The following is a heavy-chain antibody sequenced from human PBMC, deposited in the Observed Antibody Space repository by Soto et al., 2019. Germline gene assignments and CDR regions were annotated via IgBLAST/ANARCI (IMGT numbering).Heavy chain of an antibody. D-gene: IGHD2-2*01. CDR1: GGSMSSGGYY. V-gene: IGHV4-31*03. CDR2: IYYSGST. Sequence: HVQLQESGPGLVKPSQTLSLTCTVSGGSMSSGGYYWSWIRQHPGKGLEWIGYIYYSGSTYYNQSLESRVTLSVHTAKNTFCQDVSYVTDADTAVYYCASAEEKPDARDFDYCGQRTMIIVSS. J-gene: IGHJ4*02. CDR3: ASAEEKPDARDFDY.